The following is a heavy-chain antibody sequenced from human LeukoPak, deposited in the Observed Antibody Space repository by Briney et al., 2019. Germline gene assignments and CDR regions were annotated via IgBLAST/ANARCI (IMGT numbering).Heavy chain of an antibody. CDR3: ARLSVLVVAPLEY. D-gene: IGHD2-15*01. V-gene: IGHV1-18*01. Sequence: ASVKVSCKASGHTFSRYGISWVRQAPGQGLEWMGWISAYNGNTDYAQNLQGRLTMTTDTSTNTTYMELRSLRSDDTAVYYCARLSVLVVAPLEYWGQGTPVTVSS. J-gene: IGHJ4*02. CDR2: ISAYNGNT. CDR1: GHTFSRYG.